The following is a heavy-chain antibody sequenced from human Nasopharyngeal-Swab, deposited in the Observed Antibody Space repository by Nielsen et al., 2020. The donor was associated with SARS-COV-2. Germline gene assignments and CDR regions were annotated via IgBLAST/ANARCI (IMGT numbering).Heavy chain of an antibody. J-gene: IGHJ6*02. Sequence: GGSLRLSCKGSGYSFTSYWIAWVRQMHGKGLEWMGIIYPRDSDTRYSPSFQGQVTISADKSISTAYLQWSSLKASDTAMYYCVRPEGVATSFKYYFQYGMDVWGQGTMVTVPS. D-gene: IGHD5-12*01. CDR1: GYSFTSYW. CDR3: VRPEGVATSFKYYFQYGMDV. CDR2: IYPRDSDT. V-gene: IGHV5-51*01.